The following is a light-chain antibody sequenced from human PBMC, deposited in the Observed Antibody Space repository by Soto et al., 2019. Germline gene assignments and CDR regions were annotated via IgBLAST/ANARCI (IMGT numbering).Light chain of an antibody. CDR3: HQYAMSPQT. J-gene: IGKJ4*01. V-gene: IGKV3-20*01. CDR1: QMIPASY. Sequence: EIVLTQSPGTLSLSPGERVTLSCRASQMIPASYLAWYQQKPGQAPRLLIYGATNRATGITDRFSGRGTGKDFTLTITRLEAEDFGVYFCHQYAMSPQTFGGGAKVEI. CDR2: GAT.